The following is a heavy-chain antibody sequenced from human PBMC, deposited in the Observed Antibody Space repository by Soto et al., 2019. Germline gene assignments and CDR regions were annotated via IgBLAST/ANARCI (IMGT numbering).Heavy chain of an antibody. CDR3: ARAVAGTYPCYYYGMDV. D-gene: IGHD6-19*01. Sequence: SVKVSCKASGGTFSSYAISWVRQAPGQGLEWMGGIIPIFGTANYAQKFQGRVTITADESTSTAYMELSSLRSEDTAVYYCARAVAGTYPCYYYGMDVWGQGTTVTVSS. V-gene: IGHV1-69*13. J-gene: IGHJ6*02. CDR2: IIPIFGTA. CDR1: GGTFSSYA.